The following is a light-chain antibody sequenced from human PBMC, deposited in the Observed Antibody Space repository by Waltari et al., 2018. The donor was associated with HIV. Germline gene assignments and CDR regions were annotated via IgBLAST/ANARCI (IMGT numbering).Light chain of an antibody. CDR1: SFNIGSNY. CDR3: AAWDESVSGRV. CDR2: RNT. Sequence: QSVLTQPPSASGTPGQRVTISCSGGSFNIGSNYVYWYQQFPGTAPRLLIYRNTLRPSGVPDRFSGSKSATSASLAISGLRSEDEADYFGAAWDESVSGRVFGGGTKLTVL. V-gene: IGLV1-47*01. J-gene: IGLJ3*02.